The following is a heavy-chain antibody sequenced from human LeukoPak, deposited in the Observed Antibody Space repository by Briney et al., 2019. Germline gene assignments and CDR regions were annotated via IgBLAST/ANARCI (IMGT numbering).Heavy chain of an antibody. CDR1: GFTFSSYS. CDR2: ISSSSSTI. V-gene: IGHV3-48*04. J-gene: IGHJ4*02. Sequence: GGSLRLSCAASGFTFSSYSMNWVRQAPGKGLEWVSYISSSSSTIYYADSVKGRFTISRDNDKNSLYLQMNSLRAEDTAVYYCARDGGPLMIVVVITTFGFDYWGQGTLVTVSS. D-gene: IGHD3-22*01. CDR3: ARDGGPLMIVVVITTFGFDY.